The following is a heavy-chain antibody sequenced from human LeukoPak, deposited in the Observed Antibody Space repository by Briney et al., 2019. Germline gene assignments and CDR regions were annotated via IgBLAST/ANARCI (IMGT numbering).Heavy chain of an antibody. D-gene: IGHD6-19*01. CDR3: ASDPNNSGWSTHDY. CDR2: ISRSGSTI. J-gene: IGHJ4*02. Sequence: GGSLRLSCAASGFTLRSYEMNWVRQAPGKGLEWVSYISRSGSTIYYADSVKGRFTISRDNAKNSLYLQMNGLRAEDTAVYYCASDPNNSGWSTHDYWGQGIVVTVSS. V-gene: IGHV3-48*03. CDR1: GFTLRSYE.